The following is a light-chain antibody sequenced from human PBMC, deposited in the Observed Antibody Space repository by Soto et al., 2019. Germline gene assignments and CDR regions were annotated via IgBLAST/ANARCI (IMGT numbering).Light chain of an antibody. CDR3: QQSYSTPWT. V-gene: IGKV1-39*01. CDR2: AAS. CDR1: QSISNY. J-gene: IGKJ1*01. Sequence: DIQMTQSPSSLSASIGDRVTITCRSSQSISNYLSWYQQIPGKAPRLLMFAASTLRSGVSSRFSGSGSGTDFTLTINSLQPEDFATYYCQQSYSTPWTFGPGTKVEIK.